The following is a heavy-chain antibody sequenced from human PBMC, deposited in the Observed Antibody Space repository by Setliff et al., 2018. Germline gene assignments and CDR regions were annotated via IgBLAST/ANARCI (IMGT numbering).Heavy chain of an antibody. D-gene: IGHD2-15*01. CDR2: ISYDGSNK. CDR3: ARQLRYCSAGSCYGQVFDY. J-gene: IGHJ4*02. V-gene: IGHV3-30-3*01. CDR1: GFTFSSYA. Sequence: GGSLRLSCAASGFTFSSYAMHWVRQAPGKGLEWVAVISYDGSNKYYADSVKGRFTISRDNAKSSLYLQMNSLRAEDTAVYHCARQLRYCSAGSCYGQVFDYWGQGTLVTVSS.